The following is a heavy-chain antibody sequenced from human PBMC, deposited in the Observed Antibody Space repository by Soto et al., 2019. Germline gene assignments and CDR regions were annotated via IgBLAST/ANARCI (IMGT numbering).Heavy chain of an antibody. CDR1: GGSFSGYY. Sequence: QVQLQQWGAGLLKPSETLSLTCAVYGGSFSGYYWSWIRQPPGKGLEWIGEINHSGTTNYNPSLKSRVTLSVDTSKNQFSLKLSSVTAADTAVYYCARGADCDDDCYSSYVFAFDIWGQGTLVTVSS. CDR2: INHSGTT. J-gene: IGHJ3*02. D-gene: IGHD2-21*02. CDR3: ARGADCDDDCYSSYVFAFDI. V-gene: IGHV4-34*01.